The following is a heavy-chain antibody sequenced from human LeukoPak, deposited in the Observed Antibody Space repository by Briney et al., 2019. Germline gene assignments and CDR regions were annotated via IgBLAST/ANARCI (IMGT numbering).Heavy chain of an antibody. V-gene: IGHV1-24*01. Sequence: ASVKVSCKVSGYTLTELSMHWVRQAPGKGREGMGGFDPEDGETIYAQKFQGRVTMTEDTSTDTAYMELSSLRSEDTAVYYCATDILGYYDSSGYSYYWGQGTLVTVSS. D-gene: IGHD3-22*01. CDR2: FDPEDGET. J-gene: IGHJ4*02. CDR3: ATDILGYYDSSGYSYY. CDR1: GYTLTELS.